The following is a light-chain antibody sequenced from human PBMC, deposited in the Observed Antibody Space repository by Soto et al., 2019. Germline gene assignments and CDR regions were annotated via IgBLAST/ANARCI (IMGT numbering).Light chain of an antibody. J-gene: IGLJ1*01. CDR1: SSDVGGYNY. CDR2: EVS. Sequence: QSALTQPASVSGSPGQSITISCTGTSSDVGGYNYVSWFQHHPGKAPKLIIYEVSYRPSGVSNRFSGPKSGDTASLTISGLQAEDEADYYCSSFTNTITRYAFGTGTKLTVL. CDR3: SSFTNTITRYA. V-gene: IGLV2-14*01.